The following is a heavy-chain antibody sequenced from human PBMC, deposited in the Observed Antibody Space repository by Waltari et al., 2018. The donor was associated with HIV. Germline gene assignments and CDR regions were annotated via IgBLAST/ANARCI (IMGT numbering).Heavy chain of an antibody. CDR1: GYTFTSYY. D-gene: IGHD2-15*01. CDR3: ARAGGYCSGGSCMGPDYFDY. Sequence: QVQLVQSGAEVKKPGASVKVSCKASGYTFTSYYIHWLRQAPGQGLEWMGIINPSGGSTSYAQKFQGRVTMTRDTSTSTVYMELSSLRSEDTAVYYCARAGGYCSGGSCMGPDYFDYWGQGTLVTVSS. CDR2: INPSGGST. V-gene: IGHV1-46*01. J-gene: IGHJ4*02.